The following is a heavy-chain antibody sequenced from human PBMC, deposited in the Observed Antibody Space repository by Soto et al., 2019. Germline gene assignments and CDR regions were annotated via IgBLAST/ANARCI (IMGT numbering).Heavy chain of an antibody. D-gene: IGHD3-16*01. CDR3: ARADGREFDYDDVWGTRGDWFDP. J-gene: IGHJ5*02. Sequence: QVQLQESGPGLVKPAETLSLTCSVSGASVTSGLYYWTWIRQPPGRGLEWMGFIYDGGGSNYSPALRGRVTMSVDSSNNQFSLNLTSVTAADTAVYYCARADGREFDYDDVWGTRGDWFDPWGQGTLVTVSS. V-gene: IGHV4-61*01. CDR2: IYDGGGS. CDR1: GASVTSGLYY.